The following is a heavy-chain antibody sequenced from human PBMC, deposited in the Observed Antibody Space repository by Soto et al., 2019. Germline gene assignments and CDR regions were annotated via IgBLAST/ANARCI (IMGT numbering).Heavy chain of an antibody. CDR3: ARAGSWETLYNWFDP. J-gene: IGHJ5*02. Sequence: SETLSLTCAVSGGSISSGGYSWSWIRQPPGKGLEWIGYIYHSGSTYYNPSLKSRVTISVDRSKNQFSLKLSSVTAADTAVYYCARAGSWETLYNWFDPWGQGTLVTVSS. D-gene: IGHD6-13*01. V-gene: IGHV4-30-2*01. CDR2: IYHSGST. CDR1: GGSISSGGYS.